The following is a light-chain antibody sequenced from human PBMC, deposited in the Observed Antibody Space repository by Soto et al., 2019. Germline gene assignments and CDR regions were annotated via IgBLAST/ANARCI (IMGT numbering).Light chain of an antibody. V-gene: IGKV3-15*01. Sequence: EVLMTQSPATLSVSPGERATLSCRASQSVSGKLAWYQQKPGRAPRLLIYDASTRATGIPARFSGSGSGTEFTLTISSLQSEDFAVYYCQQSNNWPWTFGQGTKVDIK. J-gene: IGKJ1*01. CDR3: QQSNNWPWT. CDR2: DAS. CDR1: QSVSGK.